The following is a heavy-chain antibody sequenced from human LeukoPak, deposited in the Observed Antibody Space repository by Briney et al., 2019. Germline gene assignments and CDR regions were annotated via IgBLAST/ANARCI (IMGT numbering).Heavy chain of an antibody. Sequence: SVKVSCKASGGTFSSYAISWVRQAPGQGLEWMGGIIPIFGTANYAQKLQGRVTMTTDTSTSTAYMELRSLRSDDTAVYYCARGAYYYDSSGYYQVLKDIDYWGQGTLVTVSS. CDR2: IIPIFGTA. CDR3: ARGAYYYDSSGYYQVLKDIDY. V-gene: IGHV1-69*05. J-gene: IGHJ4*02. D-gene: IGHD3-22*01. CDR1: GGTFSSYA.